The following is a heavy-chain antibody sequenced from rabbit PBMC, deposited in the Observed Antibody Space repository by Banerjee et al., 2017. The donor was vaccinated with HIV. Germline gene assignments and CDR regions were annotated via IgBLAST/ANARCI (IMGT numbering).Heavy chain of an antibody. V-gene: IGHV1S7*01. CDR1: GFSLSSYS. D-gene: IGHD6-1*01. CDR3: AIYATYGYFDL. J-gene: IGHJ4*01. Sequence: QLKESGGGLVQPGGSLKLSCKASGFSLSSYSMTWVRQAPGKGLEWIGYINPVFGSTGYVNWVTGRFTISRDNAQNTLSLQMTSLTAAATATYFCAIYATYGYFDLWGPGTLVTVS. CDR2: INPVFGST.